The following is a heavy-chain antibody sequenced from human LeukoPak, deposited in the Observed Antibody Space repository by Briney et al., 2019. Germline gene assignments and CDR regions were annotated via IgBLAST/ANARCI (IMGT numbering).Heavy chain of an antibody. Sequence: GASVKVSCKASGGTFSSYAISWVRQAPGQGLEWMGRIIPIFGTANYAQKFQGRVTITTDESTSTAYMELSSLRSEDTAVYYCARAGVEQQLGADAFDIWGQGTMVTVSS. J-gene: IGHJ3*02. D-gene: IGHD6-13*01. CDR3: ARAGVEQQLGADAFDI. CDR1: GGTFSSYA. V-gene: IGHV1-69*05. CDR2: IIPIFGTA.